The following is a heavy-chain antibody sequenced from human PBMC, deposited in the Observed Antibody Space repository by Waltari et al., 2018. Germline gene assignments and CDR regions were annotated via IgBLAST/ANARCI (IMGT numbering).Heavy chain of an antibody. Sequence: VQLQESGPGLVKPSETLSLTCTVSGGSISSYYWSWIRQPPGKGLEWVSAISGSGGSTYYADSGKGRFTISRDNSKNTLYLQMNSLRAEDTAVYYCAKPGIRGVIIHWFDPWGQGTLVTVSS. CDR1: GGSISSYY. CDR2: ISGSGGST. J-gene: IGHJ5*02. D-gene: IGHD3-10*01. V-gene: IGHV3-23*01. CDR3: AKPGIRGVIIHWFDP.